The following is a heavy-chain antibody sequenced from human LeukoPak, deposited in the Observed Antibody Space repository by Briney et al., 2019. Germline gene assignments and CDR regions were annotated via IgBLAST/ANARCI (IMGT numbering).Heavy chain of an antibody. CDR3: ARAPGAMYYFDY. CDR1: GFTVSSNY. D-gene: IGHD1-26*01. V-gene: IGHV3-66*01. J-gene: IGHJ4*02. CDR2: ISGSGGST. Sequence: SGGSLRLSCAASGFTVSSNYMSWVRQAPGKGLEWVSVISGSGGSTYYADSVKGRFTISRDNSKNTLYLQMNSLRAEDTAVYYCARAPGAMYYFDYWGQGTLVTVSS.